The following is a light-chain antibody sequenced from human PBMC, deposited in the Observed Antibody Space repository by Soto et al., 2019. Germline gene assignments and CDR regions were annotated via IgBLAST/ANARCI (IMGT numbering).Light chain of an antibody. CDR3: QQYGSSQWT. CDR1: QSVSSSY. J-gene: IGKJ1*01. CDR2: GAS. V-gene: IGKV3-20*01. Sequence: EIVLTQSPGTLSLSPGERATLSCRASQSVSSSYLAWYQQKPGQAPRILIYGASSRATGIPDRFSGSGSGPDCTLTISRLEPEDFAVYYWQQYGSSQWTFGQGTKVEIK.